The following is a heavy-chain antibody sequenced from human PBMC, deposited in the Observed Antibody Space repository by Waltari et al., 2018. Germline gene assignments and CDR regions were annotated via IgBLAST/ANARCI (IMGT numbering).Heavy chain of an antibody. V-gene: IGHV3-23*01. CDR1: GFTFIGYA. J-gene: IGHJ4*02. CDR2: ISDSGVIT. Sequence: EVHLLESGGGLAQPGGSLRLSCAASGFTFIGYAMSWVRQAPGEGRGGVSGISDSGVITNDADSVKGRFTVSRDNSKSTLFLHLNSLRAEDTAVYYCARHLYSIDYLELANWGQGTLVTVSS. CDR3: ARHLYSIDYLELAN. D-gene: IGHD4-4*01.